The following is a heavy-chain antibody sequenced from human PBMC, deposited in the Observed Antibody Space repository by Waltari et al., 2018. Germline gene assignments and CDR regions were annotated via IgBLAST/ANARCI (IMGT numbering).Heavy chain of an antibody. Sequence: EVQLVESGGGLVQPGGSLRLSCAASGFTFSSYWMSWVRQAPGKGLEWVANIKQDGSEKYYVDSVKGRFTISRDNAKNSLYLQMNSLRAEDTAVYYCAREEGAHFWSGYSGGAFDIWGQGTMVTVSS. CDR3: AREEGAHFWSGYSGGAFDI. D-gene: IGHD3-3*01. CDR1: GFTFSSYW. V-gene: IGHV3-7*01. CDR2: IKQDGSEK. J-gene: IGHJ3*02.